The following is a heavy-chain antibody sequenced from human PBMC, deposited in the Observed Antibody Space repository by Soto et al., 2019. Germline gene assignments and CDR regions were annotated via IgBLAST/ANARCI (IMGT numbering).Heavy chain of an antibody. J-gene: IGHJ4*02. Sequence: GESLKISCQCSGYTFSNFWIGWVRQLPGQGLEWMGIIYPGDHETRYSPSFLGKVTISAETSINTAYLQWSSLEASDSAFYFCARSPRSSPYFDFWGQGALVIVSS. CDR3: ARSPRSSPYFDF. CDR2: IYPGDHET. V-gene: IGHV5-51*01. D-gene: IGHD6-13*01. CDR1: GYTFSNFW.